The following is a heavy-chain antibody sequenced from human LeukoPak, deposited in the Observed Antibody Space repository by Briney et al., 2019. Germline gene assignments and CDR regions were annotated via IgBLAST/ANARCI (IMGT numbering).Heavy chain of an antibody. CDR2: INHSGST. Sequence: PSETLSLTCAVYGGSFSGYYWSWIRQPPGKGLEWIGEINHSGSTNYNPSLKSRVTISVDTSKNQFSLKLSSVTAADTAVYYCARRYYDYVWGSYRSRGNSFDYWGQGTLVTVSS. D-gene: IGHD3-16*02. J-gene: IGHJ4*02. V-gene: IGHV4-34*01. CDR3: ARRYYDYVWGSYRSRGNSFDY. CDR1: GGSFSGYY.